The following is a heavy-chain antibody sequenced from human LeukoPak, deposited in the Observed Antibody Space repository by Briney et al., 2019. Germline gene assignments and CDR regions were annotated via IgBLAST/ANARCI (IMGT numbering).Heavy chain of an antibody. CDR3: ARRDTSGSLYWFDP. V-gene: IGHV5-51*01. D-gene: IGHD3-10*01. CDR1: GYSFTSHW. J-gene: IGHJ5*02. Sequence: GESLKISCKGSGYSFTSHWIGWVRQLPGKGLEWMAMMYPGDSDTRYSPSFQGQVTISVDKSISTAYLQWNSLKASDTGMYYCARRDTSGSLYWFDPWGQGTLVTVSS. CDR2: MYPGDSDT.